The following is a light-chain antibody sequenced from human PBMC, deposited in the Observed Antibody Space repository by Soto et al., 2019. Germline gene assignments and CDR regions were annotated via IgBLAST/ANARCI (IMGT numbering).Light chain of an antibody. Sequence: DIVLTQSPGPLSLSPGERATLSCMASQSVSNNYLAWYQQKPGQAPRLLIYGASNRATGIPDRFSGSGSGTDFTLTISRLEPEDFAVYYCQQYGSSGTFGQGTKVDI. J-gene: IGKJ1*01. CDR2: GAS. CDR1: QSVSNNY. CDR3: QQYGSSGT. V-gene: IGKV3-20*01.